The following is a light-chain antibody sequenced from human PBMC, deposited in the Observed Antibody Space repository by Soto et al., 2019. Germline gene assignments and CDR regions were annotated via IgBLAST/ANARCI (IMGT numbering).Light chain of an antibody. CDR2: GVS. V-gene: IGKV3-20*01. J-gene: IGKJ5*01. CDR3: QEYGSSPLIT. Sequence: VMTQSPLSLPVTLGQTASISCRSSEILVHDDGNTYLSWYQQKPGQAPKFXXYGVSSRATGIPDRFSGSGSGTDFTLTISRLVPEEYAVYHCQEYGSSPLITFGQGTRLEIK. CDR1: EILVHDDGNTY.